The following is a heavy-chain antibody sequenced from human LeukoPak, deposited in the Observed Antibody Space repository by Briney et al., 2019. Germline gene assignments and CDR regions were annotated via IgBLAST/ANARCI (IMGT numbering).Heavy chain of an antibody. V-gene: IGHV1-69*05. Sequence: GASVKVSCKASGGTFSSYAISWVRQAPGQGLEWMGGIIPIFGTANYAQKFQGRVTITTDESTSTAYMELSSLRSEDTAVYYCARGPLGYCSSTSCYDASLYFQHWGQGTLVTVSS. CDR2: IIPIFGTA. D-gene: IGHD2-2*01. J-gene: IGHJ1*01. CDR3: ARGPLGYCSSTSCYDASLYFQH. CDR1: GGTFSSYA.